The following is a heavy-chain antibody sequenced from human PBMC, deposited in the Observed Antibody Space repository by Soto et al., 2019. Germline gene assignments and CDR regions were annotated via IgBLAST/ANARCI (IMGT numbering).Heavy chain of an antibody. Sequence: QVQLQESGPGLVKPSETLSLTCTVSGGSVSSGSYYWSWIRQPPGKGLEWIGYIYYSGSTNYNPSPKRRVTRPVDTSKNQFSLKLSSVTAADTAVYYCARGIEGWYQGRYYYGMDVWGQGTTVTVSS. J-gene: IGHJ6*02. CDR2: IYYSGST. CDR3: ARGIEGWYQGRYYYGMDV. D-gene: IGHD6-19*01. V-gene: IGHV4-61*01. CDR1: GGSVSSGSYY.